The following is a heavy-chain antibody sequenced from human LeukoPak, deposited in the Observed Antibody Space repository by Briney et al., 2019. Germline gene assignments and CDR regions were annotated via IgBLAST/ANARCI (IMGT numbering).Heavy chain of an antibody. D-gene: IGHD5-12*01. Sequence: GGSLRLSCAASGFTFSRSSVHWVRQAPGKGLEWVAVISHDGSNTDYTDSVKGRFTISRDNSKNTLYLQMNSLRAEDTAVYYCAKEMKPWMHFDYWGQGTLVTVSS. J-gene: IGHJ4*02. V-gene: IGHV3-30*18. CDR2: ISHDGSNT. CDR1: GFTFSRSS. CDR3: AKEMKPWMHFDY.